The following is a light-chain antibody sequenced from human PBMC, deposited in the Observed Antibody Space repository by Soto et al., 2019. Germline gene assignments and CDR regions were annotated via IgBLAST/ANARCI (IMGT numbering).Light chain of an antibody. Sequence: DIQMTQSPSSVSASVGDRVTITCRTSQGISSWLAWYQQKPGKAPKLLLYAASSFQSVFPPRFSGSGSVTDFTLTISGLQPDDVAPYYCQPSNVFPFLFGGGAKVQIK. V-gene: IGKV1-12*01. J-gene: IGKJ4*01. CDR3: QPSNVFPFL. CDR1: QGISSW. CDR2: AAS.